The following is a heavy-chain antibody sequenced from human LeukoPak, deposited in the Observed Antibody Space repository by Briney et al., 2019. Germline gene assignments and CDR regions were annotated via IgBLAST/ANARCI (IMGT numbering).Heavy chain of an antibody. V-gene: IGHV3-33*06. CDR2: IWYDGSNK. CDR3: AKDYGSVWYYYFDY. Sequence: GRSLRLSCAASGFTFSSYGMHWVRQAPGKGLEWVAVIWYDGSNKYYADSVKGRFTISRDNSKNTLYLQMNSLRAEDTAVYYCAKDYGSVWYYYFDYWGQGTLVTVSS. J-gene: IGHJ4*02. CDR1: GFTFSSYG. D-gene: IGHD6-19*01.